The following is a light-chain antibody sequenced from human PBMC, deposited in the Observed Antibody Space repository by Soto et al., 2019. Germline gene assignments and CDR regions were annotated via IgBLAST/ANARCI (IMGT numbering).Light chain of an antibody. Sequence: LTQPASVSGSPGQSITISCTGTSSDVGGYNYVSWYQQHPGKAPKLMIYAVSNRPSGISNRFSGSKSGNTATLTISGLQAEDEADYYCCSYTVSGTYVFGTGTKVTVL. CDR1: SSDVGGYNY. CDR3: CSYTVSGTYV. CDR2: AVS. V-gene: IGLV2-14*01. J-gene: IGLJ1*01.